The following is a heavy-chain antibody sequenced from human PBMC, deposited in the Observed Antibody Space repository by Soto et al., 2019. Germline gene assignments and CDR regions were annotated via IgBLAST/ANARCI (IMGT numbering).Heavy chain of an antibody. CDR2: IGTAGDP. V-gene: IGHV3-13*05. CDR3: TRGPRPISTGTGAY. CDR1: AFTFSRKD. J-gene: IGHJ4*02. Sequence: GGSLRLSCAASAFTFSRKDMHWVRQGTGRGLEWVSGIGTAGDPKSPGSVKGRFTISRDNVNDTLYLQMNNLRAEDSGLYYCTRGPRPISTGTGAYWGQGTQVTVSS. D-gene: IGHD3-10*01.